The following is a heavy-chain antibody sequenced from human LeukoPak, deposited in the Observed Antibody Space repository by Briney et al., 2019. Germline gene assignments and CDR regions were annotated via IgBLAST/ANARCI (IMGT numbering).Heavy chain of an antibody. D-gene: IGHD3-10*01. CDR3: ARVSGSGTWDYMDV. J-gene: IGHJ6*03. V-gene: IGHV1-8*03. Sequence: ASVKVSCKASGFSFSTYDIHWVRQATGQGLEWMGWVIPSSGETRYAQKFKGRVTITRDTSITTAYMELTNLRSEDTAVYYCARVSGSGTWDYMDVWGEGTTVIVSS. CDR2: VIPSSGET. CDR1: GFSFSTYD.